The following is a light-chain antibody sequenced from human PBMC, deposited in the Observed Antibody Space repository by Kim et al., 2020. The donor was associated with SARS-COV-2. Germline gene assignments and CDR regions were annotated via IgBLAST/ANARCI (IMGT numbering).Light chain of an antibody. V-gene: IGLV3-19*01. J-gene: IGLJ3*02. CDR3: SSRDSSGDHVV. CDR2: GKY. Sequence: SSELTQDPAVSVALGQTVRLTCQGDSLRKYYATWYQQRPGQAPTLVLYGKYDWPSGIPDRFSGSASGNTASLTITGAQAEDEADYYCSSRDSSGDHVVFGGGTQLTVL. CDR1: SLRKYY.